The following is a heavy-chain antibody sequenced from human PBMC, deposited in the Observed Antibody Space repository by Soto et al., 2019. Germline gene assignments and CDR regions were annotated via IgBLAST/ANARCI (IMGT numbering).Heavy chain of an antibody. CDR2: IYYSGST. D-gene: IGHD4-17*01. CDR3: ARSTVTTQYGMDV. CDR1: GGSISSGDYY. J-gene: IGHJ6*02. V-gene: IGHV4-30-4*01. Sequence: SETLSLTCTVSGGSISSGDYYWSWIRQPPGKGLEWIGYIYYSGSTYYNPSLKSRVTISVDTSKNQFSLKLSSVTAADTAVYYCARSTVTTQYGMDVWGQGTTVTVSS.